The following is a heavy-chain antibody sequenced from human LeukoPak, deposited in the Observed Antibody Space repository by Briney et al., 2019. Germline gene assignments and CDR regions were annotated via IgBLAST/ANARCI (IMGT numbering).Heavy chain of an antibody. J-gene: IGHJ4*02. CDR3: ARGALVSYVDY. D-gene: IGHD2-21*01. CDR2: IYSGGST. CDR1: GFTVSSNY. V-gene: IGHV3-66*01. Sequence: PGGSLRLSCAASGFTVSSNYMSWVRQAPGKGLEWVSVIYSGGSTYYADSVKGRFTISRDNSKNTLYLQMNSLRAEDTAVYYCARGALVSYVDYWGQGTLVTVSS.